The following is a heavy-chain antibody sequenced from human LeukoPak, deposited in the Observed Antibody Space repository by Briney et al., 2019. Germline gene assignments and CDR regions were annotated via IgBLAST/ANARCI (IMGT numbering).Heavy chain of an antibody. V-gene: IGHV3-23*01. D-gene: IGHD6-25*01. CDR1: GFTFTNFA. J-gene: IGHJ5*02. Sequence: GGSLRLSCAVSGFTFTNFAMIWVRQAPGKGLQWVSSITGDGATYSADSVRGRFMLSRDTSKDTLYLQMNSLTAEDTALYYCAKGAAAGLVDWFDLWGQGTLVTVSS. CDR3: AKGAAAGLVDWFDL. CDR2: ITGDGAT.